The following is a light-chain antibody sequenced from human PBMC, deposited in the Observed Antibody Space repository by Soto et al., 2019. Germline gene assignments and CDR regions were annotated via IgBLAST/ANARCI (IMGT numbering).Light chain of an antibody. CDR2: GAS. V-gene: IGKV3-20*01. J-gene: IGKJ1*01. CDR3: QQYGSSLRT. Sequence: EIVLTQSPGTLSLSPGESATLSCRASQSVSSSYLAWYQQKPGQAPSLLIYGASSRATGIPDRFSGSGSGTDFTLTISSLEPEDFAVYYCQQYGSSLRTFGQGTKVEIK. CDR1: QSVSSSY.